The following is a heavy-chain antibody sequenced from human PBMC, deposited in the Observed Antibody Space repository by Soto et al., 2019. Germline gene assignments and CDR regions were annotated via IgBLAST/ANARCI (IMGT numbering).Heavy chain of an antibody. CDR3: AKDHYAVQLDYYYGMDV. V-gene: IGHV3-30*18. J-gene: IGHJ6*02. Sequence: GGSLRLSCAASGFTFSSYGMHWVRQAPGKGLEWVAVISYDGSNKYYADSVKGRFTISRDNSKNTLYLQMNSLRAEDTAVYYCAKDHYAVQLDYYYGMDVWGQGTTVTVSS. CDR2: ISYDGSNK. CDR1: GFTFSSYG. D-gene: IGHD1-1*01.